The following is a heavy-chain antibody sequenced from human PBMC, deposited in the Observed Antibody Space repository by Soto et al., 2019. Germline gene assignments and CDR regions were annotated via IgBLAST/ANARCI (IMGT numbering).Heavy chain of an antibody. CDR3: AVSRDGYSMDV. CDR2: IYYSGST. J-gene: IGHJ6*02. Sequence: QEQLQESGPGLVKPSQTLSLTCTVSGGSISSGGYYWSWIRPHPGKGLEWIGYIYYSGSTYYNPSLKSRVTISVDTSKDQFSLKLSSVTAADTAVYYCAVSRDGYSMDVWGQGTTVTVSS. D-gene: IGHD2-2*01. CDR1: GGSISSGGYY. V-gene: IGHV4-31*03.